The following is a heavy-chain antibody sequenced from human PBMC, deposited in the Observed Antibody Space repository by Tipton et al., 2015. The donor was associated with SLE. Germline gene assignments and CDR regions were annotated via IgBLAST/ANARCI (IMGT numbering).Heavy chain of an antibody. CDR1: GGSISSHY. V-gene: IGHV4-59*11. D-gene: IGHD4-17*01. CDR3: ARGSPDSGDYEGPFEI. J-gene: IGHJ3*02. Sequence: TLSLTCTVSGGSISSHYWSWIRQPPGKGLEWIGYIYYSGSTNYNPSLKSRVTISVDTSKNQFSLKLSSVTAADTAVYYCARGSPDSGDYEGPFEIWGQGTMVTVSS. CDR2: IYYSGST.